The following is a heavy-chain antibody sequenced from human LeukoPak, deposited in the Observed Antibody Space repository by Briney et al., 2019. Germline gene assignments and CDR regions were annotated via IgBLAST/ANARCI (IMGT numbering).Heavy chain of an antibody. CDR3: AKGGGRDSGYDYRIFDY. CDR1: GFTFSSYV. D-gene: IGHD5-12*01. V-gene: IGHV3-23*01. CDR2: ISGSGDST. Sequence: QTGGSLRLSCAASGFTFSSYVMSWVRQAPGKGLEWVSAISGSGDSTYYADSVKGRFTISRDNSKNTLYLQMDSLRAEDTAVYYCAKGGGRDSGYDYRIFDYWGQGTLVTVSS. J-gene: IGHJ4*02.